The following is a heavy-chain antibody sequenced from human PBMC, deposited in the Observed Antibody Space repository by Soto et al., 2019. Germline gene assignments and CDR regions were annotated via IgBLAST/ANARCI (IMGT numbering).Heavy chain of an antibody. J-gene: IGHJ5*02. CDR3: ARNHGRITMVRWFDP. Sequence: QVQLVQSGAEVKKPGASVKVSCKSSGYTFSTYGISWVRQAPGQGLEWMGWISAYNGYTNYAQKFQDRFTMTTDTSTSTAYMELRSLRSDDTAGYYCARNHGRITMVRWFDPWGQGTLVTVSA. V-gene: IGHV1-18*01. D-gene: IGHD3-10*01. CDR2: ISAYNGYT. CDR1: GYTFSTYG.